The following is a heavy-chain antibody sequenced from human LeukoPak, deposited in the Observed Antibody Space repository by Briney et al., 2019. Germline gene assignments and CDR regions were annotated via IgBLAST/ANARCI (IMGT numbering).Heavy chain of an antibody. CDR3: ARDTSPSSGSTYFDALDM. J-gene: IGHJ3*02. CDR1: GFSFSDHW. D-gene: IGHD6-6*01. V-gene: IGHV3-7*01. CDR2: INQDGSKE. Sequence: GGSLRLSCATSGFSFSDHWMTWVRQTQGKGLEWVANINQDGSKENCVDSVRGRFTISRDNTKNSPFLQMNSLRAEDTAIYYCARDTSPSSGSTYFDALDMWGQGTMVTVSS.